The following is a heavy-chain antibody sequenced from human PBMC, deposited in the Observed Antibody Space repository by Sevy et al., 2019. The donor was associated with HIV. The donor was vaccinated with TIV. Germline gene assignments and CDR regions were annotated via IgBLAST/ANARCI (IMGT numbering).Heavy chain of an antibody. Sequence: SETLSLTCAVYGGSFSGYYWSWIRQPPGKGLEWIGEINHSGSTNYNPSLKSRVTISVDTPKNQFSLKLSSVTAADTAVYYCARGGIVVVPAAIRDAFDIWGQGTMVTVSS. CDR3: ARGGIVVVPAAIRDAFDI. CDR1: GGSFSGYY. V-gene: IGHV4-34*01. J-gene: IGHJ3*02. CDR2: INHSGST. D-gene: IGHD2-2*02.